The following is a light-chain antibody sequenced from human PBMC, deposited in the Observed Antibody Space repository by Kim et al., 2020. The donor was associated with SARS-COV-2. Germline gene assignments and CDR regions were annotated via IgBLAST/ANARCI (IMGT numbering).Light chain of an antibody. Sequence: DIVMTQSPLSLPVTPGEPASISCRSSQNLLSGFGYNYLDWYLQRPGQSPQLLIYLGSHRASGVPDRFSGSGSGTDFTLKITRVEAEDVGIYYCMQALQNPLTFGQGTKVDIK. CDR1: QNLLSGFGYNY. CDR2: LGS. CDR3: MQALQNPLT. J-gene: IGKJ1*01. V-gene: IGKV2-28*01.